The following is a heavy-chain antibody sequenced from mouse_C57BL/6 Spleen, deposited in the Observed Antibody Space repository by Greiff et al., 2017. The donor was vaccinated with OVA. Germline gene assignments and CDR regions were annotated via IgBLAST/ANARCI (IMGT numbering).Heavy chain of an antibody. J-gene: IGHJ1*03. CDR2: ISSGGSYT. CDR1: GFTFSSYG. D-gene: IGHD1-1*01. V-gene: IGHV5-6*01. Sequence: EVQLQESGGDLVKPGGSLKLSCAASGFTFSSYGMSWVRQTPDKRLEWVATISSGGSYTYYPDSVKGRFTISRDNAKNTLYLQMSSLKSEDTAMYYCASTTDWYFDVWGTGTTVTVSS. CDR3: ASTTDWYFDV.